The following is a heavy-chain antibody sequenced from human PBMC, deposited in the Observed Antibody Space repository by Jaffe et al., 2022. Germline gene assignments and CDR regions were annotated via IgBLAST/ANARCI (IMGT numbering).Heavy chain of an antibody. CDR1: GGSISSYY. J-gene: IGHJ6*03. CDR2: IYYSGST. D-gene: IGHD3-10*01. CDR3: AREGITMVQGAPGYYYYMDV. Sequence: QVQLQESGPGLVKPSETLSLTCTVSGGSISSYYWSWIRQPPGKGLEWIGYIYYSGSTNYNPSLKSRVTISVDTSKNQFSLKLSSVTAADTAVYYCAREGITMVQGAPGYYYYMDVWGKGTTVTVSS. V-gene: IGHV4-59*01.